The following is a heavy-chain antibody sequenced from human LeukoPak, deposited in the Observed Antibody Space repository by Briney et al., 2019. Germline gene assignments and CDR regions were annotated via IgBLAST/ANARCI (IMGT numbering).Heavy chain of an antibody. CDR1: GGTFSSYA. V-gene: IGHV1-69*05. CDR3: AREYSSSSRFDP. J-gene: IGHJ5*02. Sequence: GASVKVSCKASGGTFSSYAISWVRQAPGQGLEWMGGIIPIFGTANYAQKFRGRVTITTDKSTSTAYMELSSLRSEDTAVYYCAREYSSSSRFDPWGQGTLVTVSS. D-gene: IGHD6-6*01. CDR2: IIPIFGTA.